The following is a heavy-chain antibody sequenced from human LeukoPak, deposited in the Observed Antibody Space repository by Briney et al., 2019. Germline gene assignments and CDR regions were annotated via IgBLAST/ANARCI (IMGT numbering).Heavy chain of an antibody. V-gene: IGHV3-30*18. J-gene: IGHJ4*02. Sequence: GRSLRLSCAASGFTFSSYGMHWVRQVPGKGLEWVAVISYDGSNKYYADSVKGRFTISRDNSKNTLYLQMNSLRAEDTAVYYCAKFSISYYYDSSGYYYLDYWGQGTLVTVSS. CDR2: ISYDGSNK. D-gene: IGHD3-22*01. CDR3: AKFSISYYYDSSGYYYLDY. CDR1: GFTFSSYG.